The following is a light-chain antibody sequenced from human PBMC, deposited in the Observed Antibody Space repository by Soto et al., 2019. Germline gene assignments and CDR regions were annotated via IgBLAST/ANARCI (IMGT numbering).Light chain of an antibody. Sequence: EIVLTQSPDTLSLSPGERATLSCRASQSVNSDYLAWYRQKPGQAPSLLMYAKSTRATGIPDRFYGSGSGTDFTLTICRLEPEDFAVYYCQQYGNSPQTFGQGTKVDIK. CDR3: QQYGNSPQT. V-gene: IGKV3-20*01. CDR2: AKS. CDR1: QSVNSDY. J-gene: IGKJ1*01.